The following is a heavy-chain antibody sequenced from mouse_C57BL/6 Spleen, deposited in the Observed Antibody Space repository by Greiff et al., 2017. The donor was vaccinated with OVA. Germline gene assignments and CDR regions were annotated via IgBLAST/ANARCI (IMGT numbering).Heavy chain of an antibody. V-gene: IGHV1-76*01. Sequence: QVQLQQSGAELVRPGASVKLSCKASGYTFTDYYIHWVKQRPGQGLEWIARIYPGSGSTYYNEKFKGKATLTAEKSSSTAYMQLSSLTSEEADVYSSAKDCYYEYFDDWGKGTTVTVSS. CDR2: IYPGSGST. D-gene: IGHD2-3*01. CDR1: GYTFTDYY. CDR3: AKDCYYEYFDD. J-gene: IGHJ1*03.